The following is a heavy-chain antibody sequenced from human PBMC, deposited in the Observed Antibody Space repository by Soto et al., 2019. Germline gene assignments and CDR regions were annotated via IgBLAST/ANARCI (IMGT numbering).Heavy chain of an antibody. CDR3: ARDPAAAGSVLRESHSPTD. CDR2: IWYDGSNK. Sequence: QVQLVESGGGVVQPGRSLRLSCAASGFTFSSCGMHWVRQAPGKGLEWVAVIWYDGSNKYYADSVKGRFTISRDNSKNTLYLQMNSLRAEDTAVYYSARDPAAAGSVLRESHSPTDWGQGTLVTVSS. CDR1: GFTFSSCG. V-gene: IGHV3-33*01. D-gene: IGHD6-13*01. J-gene: IGHJ4*02.